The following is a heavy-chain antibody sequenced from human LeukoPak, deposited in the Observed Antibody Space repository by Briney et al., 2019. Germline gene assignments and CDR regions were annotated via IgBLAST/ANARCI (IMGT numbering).Heavy chain of an antibody. D-gene: IGHD2-2*01. CDR1: GGSFSGYY. Sequence: SETLSLTCAVYGGSFSGYYWSWIRQPPGKGLEWIGEINHSGSTNYNPSLKGRVTISVDTSKNQFSLKLSSVTAADTAVYYCASETGCSSTSCYLDYWGQGTLVTVSS. CDR2: INHSGST. V-gene: IGHV4-34*01. J-gene: IGHJ4*02. CDR3: ASETGCSSTSCYLDY.